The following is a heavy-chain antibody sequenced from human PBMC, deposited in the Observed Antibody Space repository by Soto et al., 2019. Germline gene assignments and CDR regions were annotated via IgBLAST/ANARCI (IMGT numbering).Heavy chain of an antibody. CDR2: IIDSGGST. J-gene: IGHJ6*02. Sequence: EVQLLESGGGLVQPGGSLRLSCAASGFTFSSCAMGWVRQAPGKGLEWVSDIIDSGGSTYYADSVKGRFTISRDNSKSTRYQQRYSLRAEDTALYYGAKGRSYYFSYGVDVWGQGTTVSVSS. CDR1: GFTFSSCA. V-gene: IGHV3-23*01. CDR3: AKGRSYYFSYGVDV.